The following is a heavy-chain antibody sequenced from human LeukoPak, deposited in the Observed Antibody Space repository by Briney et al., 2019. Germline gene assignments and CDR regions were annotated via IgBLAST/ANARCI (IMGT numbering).Heavy chain of an antibody. J-gene: IGHJ4*02. CDR1: GFTFSSYS. D-gene: IGHD6-13*01. Sequence: GGSLRLSCAASGFTFSSYSMNWVRQAPGKGLEWVSSISSSSSYIYYADSVKGRFTISRDNAKNSLYLQMNSLRAEDTAVYYCARDEVAAAGLVDYWGQGTLVTVSS. V-gene: IGHV3-21*01. CDR3: ARDEVAAAGLVDY. CDR2: ISSSSSYI.